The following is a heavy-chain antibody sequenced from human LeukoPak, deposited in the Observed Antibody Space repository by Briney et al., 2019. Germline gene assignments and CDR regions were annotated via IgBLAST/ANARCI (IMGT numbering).Heavy chain of an antibody. V-gene: IGHV3-74*01. D-gene: IGHD3-22*01. CDR3: ARIDSSGYYLWYFDY. J-gene: IGHJ4*02. CDR2: INSDGSST. CDR1: GFTFSSYW. Sequence: GGSLRLSCAASGFTFSSYWMHWVRQAPGKGLVWVSRINSDGSSTRYADSVKGRFTISRDNAKNTLYLQMNSLRAEDTAVYYCARIDSSGYYLWYFDYWGQGTLVTVSS.